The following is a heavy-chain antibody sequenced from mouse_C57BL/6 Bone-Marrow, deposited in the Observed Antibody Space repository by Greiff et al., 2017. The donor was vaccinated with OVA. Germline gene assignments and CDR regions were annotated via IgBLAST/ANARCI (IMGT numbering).Heavy chain of an antibody. CDR1: GYSITSGYY. J-gene: IGHJ2*01. CDR2: ISYDGSN. V-gene: IGHV3-6*01. D-gene: IGHD3-1*01. Sequence: DVKLQESGPGLVKPSQSLSLTCSVTGYSITSGYYWNWIRQSPGNKLEWMGYISYDGSNNYNPSLKNRISITRDTSKNQFFLKLNSVTTEDTATYYCARERGYLGFDYWAKAPLSQSPQ. CDR3: ARERGYLGFDY.